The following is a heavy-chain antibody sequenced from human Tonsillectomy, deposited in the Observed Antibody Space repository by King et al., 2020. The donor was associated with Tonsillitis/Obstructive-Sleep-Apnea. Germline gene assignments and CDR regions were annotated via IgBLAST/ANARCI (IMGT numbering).Heavy chain of an antibody. CDR3: ARGDYGDSNYFDY. CDR2: INQSGST. CDR1: GGSISGHY. Sequence: VQLQQWGAGLLKPPETLSLSCGVYGGSISGHYWSWIRQPPGKGLEWIGEINQSGSTNYNPSLKSRVTMSVDTSKNQLSLKVSSVTAADMAVYYCARGDYGDSNYFDYWGQGTLVTVSS. J-gene: IGHJ4*02. D-gene: IGHD4-17*01. V-gene: IGHV4-34*01.